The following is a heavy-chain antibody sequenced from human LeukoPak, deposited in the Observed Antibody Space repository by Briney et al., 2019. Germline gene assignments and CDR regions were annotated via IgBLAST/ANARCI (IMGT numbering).Heavy chain of an antibody. CDR3: ATHYYNSSGYGY. J-gene: IGHJ4*02. CDR1: GGTFSSYA. V-gene: IGHV1-69*05. D-gene: IGHD3-22*01. Sequence: ASVKVSCKASGGTFSSYAISWVRQAPGQGLEWMGGIIPIFGTANYAQKFQGRVTITTDESTSTAYMELSSLRSEDTAVYYCATHYYNSSGYGYWGQGTLITVSS. CDR2: IIPIFGTA.